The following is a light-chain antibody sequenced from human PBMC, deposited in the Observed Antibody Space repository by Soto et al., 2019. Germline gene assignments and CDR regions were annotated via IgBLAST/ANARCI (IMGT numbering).Light chain of an antibody. Sequence: VMTQSPATLSLSPGERATLPCRASQTVSSNLAWYQQKPGQAPRLLIYATSPRATGIPARFSGSGSGTDFTLTISSLEPEDFAVYYCQQRSNWPLTFGGGTKVDIK. CDR1: QTVSSN. V-gene: IGKV3-11*01. CDR3: QQRSNWPLT. CDR2: ATS. J-gene: IGKJ4*01.